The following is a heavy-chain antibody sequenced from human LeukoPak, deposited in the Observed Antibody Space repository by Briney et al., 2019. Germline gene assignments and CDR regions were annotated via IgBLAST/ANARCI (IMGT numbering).Heavy chain of an antibody. V-gene: IGHV3-23*01. CDR1: GFTFSSYA. Sequence: GGSLRLSCAASGFTFSSYAMSWVRQAPGKGLEWVSAISGSGGSTYYADSVKGRFTISRDNSKNTLYLQMNSLRAEDTAVYYCAKEEEVLLWFGELLSIGYWGQGTLVTVSS. J-gene: IGHJ4*02. CDR2: ISGSGGST. D-gene: IGHD3-10*01. CDR3: AKEEEVLLWFGELLSIGY.